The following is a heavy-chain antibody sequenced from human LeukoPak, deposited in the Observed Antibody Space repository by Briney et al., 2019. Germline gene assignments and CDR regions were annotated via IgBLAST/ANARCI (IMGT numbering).Heavy chain of an antibody. CDR2: MNPNSGNT. CDR1: GYTFTSYD. Sequence: ASVKVSCKASGYTFTSYDINWVRQATGQGLEWMGWMNPNSGNTGYAQKFQGRVTMTRNTSISTAYMELSSLRSEDTAVYYCASRQKDILSLDPWGQGTLVTASS. D-gene: IGHD2-21*01. V-gene: IGHV1-8*01. CDR3: ASRQKDILSLDP. J-gene: IGHJ5*02.